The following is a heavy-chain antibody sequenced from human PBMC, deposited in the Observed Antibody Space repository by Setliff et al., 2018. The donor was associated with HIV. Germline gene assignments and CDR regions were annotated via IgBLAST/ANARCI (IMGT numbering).Heavy chain of an antibody. Sequence: SETRSLTCTVSGGSISSGSYYWSWIRQPAGKGLEWIGHIYTSGSTNYNPSLKSRVTISVDTSKNQFSLKLSSVTAADTAVYYCARGQAYYYDSSGPRKLQKNYYYYMDVWGKGTTVTVSS. CDR3: ARGQAYYYDSSGPRKLQKNYYYYMDV. D-gene: IGHD3-22*01. CDR1: GGSISSGSYY. J-gene: IGHJ6*03. CDR2: IYTSGST. V-gene: IGHV4-61*09.